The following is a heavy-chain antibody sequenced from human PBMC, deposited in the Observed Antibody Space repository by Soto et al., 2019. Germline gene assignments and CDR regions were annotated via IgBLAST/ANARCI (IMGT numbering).Heavy chain of an antibody. D-gene: IGHD3-3*01. V-gene: IGHV4-30-2*01. Sequence: TLSLTCAVSGGSISSGGYSWSWIRQPPGKGLEWIGYIYHSGSTYYNPSLKSRVTISVDRSKNQFSLKLSSVTAADTAVYYCARNFFITNFGVVRDGAFDIWGQGTMVTVSS. J-gene: IGHJ3*02. CDR3: ARNFFITNFGVVRDGAFDI. CDR1: GGSISSGGYS. CDR2: IYHSGST.